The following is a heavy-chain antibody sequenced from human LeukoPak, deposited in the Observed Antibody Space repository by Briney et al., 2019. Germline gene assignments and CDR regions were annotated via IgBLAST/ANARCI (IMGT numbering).Heavy chain of an antibody. CDR3: ARLYGLTGTTDY. CDR2: INHSGST. J-gene: IGHJ4*02. V-gene: IGHV4-34*01. Sequence: PSETLSLTCAVYGGSFSGYYWSWIRQPPGKGLEWIGEINHSGSTNYNPSLKSRVIISVDTSKNQFSLKLSSVTAADTAVYYCARLYGLTGTTDYWGQGTLVTVSS. D-gene: IGHD1-7*01. CDR1: GGSFSGYY.